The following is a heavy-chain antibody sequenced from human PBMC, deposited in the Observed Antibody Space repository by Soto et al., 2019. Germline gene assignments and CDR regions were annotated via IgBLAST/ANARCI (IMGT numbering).Heavy chain of an antibody. CDR3: ARGAGGKYYHDH. V-gene: IGHV3-74*01. Sequence: EVQLVESGGGLVQPGGSLRLSCAASGFTFTSFWMHWVRQAPGKGMVWLSRSNGDARRTTYADSVKGRFTISRDNAKNTVYLYMNSLRAEDTAVYYCARGAGGKYYHDHWGQGTLVTVSS. D-gene: IGHD3-22*01. CDR2: SNGDARRT. CDR1: GFTFTSFW. J-gene: IGHJ4*02.